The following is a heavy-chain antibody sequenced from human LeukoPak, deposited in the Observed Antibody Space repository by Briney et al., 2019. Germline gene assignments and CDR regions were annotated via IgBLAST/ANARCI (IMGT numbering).Heavy chain of an antibody. D-gene: IGHD4-17*01. J-gene: IGHJ6*02. Sequence: GASVKVSCKASGYTFTSYDINWVRQATGQGLEWMGWMNPNSGNTGYAQKFQGRVTMTRNTSISTAYMELSSLRSEDTAVYYCARDPPPVTHPQYYYYYGMDVWGQGTTVTVSS. CDR1: GYTFTSYD. CDR2: MNPNSGNT. CDR3: ARDPPPVTHPQYYYYYGMDV. V-gene: IGHV1-8*01.